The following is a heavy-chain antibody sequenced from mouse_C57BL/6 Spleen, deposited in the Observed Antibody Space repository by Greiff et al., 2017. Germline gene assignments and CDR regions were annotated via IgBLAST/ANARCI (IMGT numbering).Heavy chain of an antibody. Sequence: EVKLMESGGGLVKPGGSLKLSCAASGFTFSSYAMSWVRQTPEKRLEWVATISDGGSYTYYPDNVKGRFTISRDNAKNNLYLQMSHLKSEDTAMYYCARDQLGYFDYWGQGTTLTVSS. V-gene: IGHV5-4*01. CDR1: GFTFSSYA. J-gene: IGHJ2*01. CDR3: ARDQLGYFDY. D-gene: IGHD4-1*02. CDR2: ISDGGSYT.